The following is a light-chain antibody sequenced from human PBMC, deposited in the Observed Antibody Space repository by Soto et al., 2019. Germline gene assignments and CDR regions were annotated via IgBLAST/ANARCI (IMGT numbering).Light chain of an antibody. CDR3: QHHNNWPPYT. CDR1: QNIGNN. J-gene: IGKJ2*01. CDR2: DAS. V-gene: IGKV3D-15*01. Sequence: EMVMTQSPATLSVSPGERATLSCRASQNIGNNLAWYQHKPGQAPRLLIYDASNRATGIPARFSGSGSWTEFTLTISSMQSEDFAVYYCQHHNNWPPYTFGQGTKLEIK.